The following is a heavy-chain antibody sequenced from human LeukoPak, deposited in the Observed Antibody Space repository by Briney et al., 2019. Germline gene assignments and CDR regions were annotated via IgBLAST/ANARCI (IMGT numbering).Heavy chain of an antibody. CDR3: VRARSQWLRYHSFDY. J-gene: IGHJ4*02. V-gene: IGHV3-48*02. Sequence: GGSLRLSCAASGFTFSTYSMNWVRQAPGEGLEWVSYISSSSTTIYYADSVRGRLTISRDDAKNSLYMQMNSLRDEDTAVYYCVRARSQWLRYHSFDYWGQGSLVTVSS. D-gene: IGHD5-12*01. CDR1: GFTFSTYS. CDR2: ISSSSTTI.